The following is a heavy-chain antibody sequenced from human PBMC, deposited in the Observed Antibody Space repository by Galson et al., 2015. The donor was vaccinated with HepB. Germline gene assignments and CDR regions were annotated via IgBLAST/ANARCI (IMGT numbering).Heavy chain of an antibody. CDR1: GFIFSEYD. V-gene: IGHV3-23*01. CDR2: IHTSGDRT. CDR3: AKDFNWPEGA. Sequence: SLRLSCAGSGFIFSEYDMNWVRQAPGKGLEWVSNIHTSGDRTYYADSVEGRFTISRDDSKNTLYLQMNNVRAEDTAIYYCAKDFNWPEGAWGQGTLVTVA. J-gene: IGHJ5*02.